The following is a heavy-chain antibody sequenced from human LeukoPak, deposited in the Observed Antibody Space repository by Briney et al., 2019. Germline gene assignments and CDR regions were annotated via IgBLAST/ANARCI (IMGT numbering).Heavy chain of an antibody. D-gene: IGHD1-26*01. CDR2: ISPSGGST. J-gene: IGHJ4*02. V-gene: IGHV1-46*01. CDR1: GYTFTSYY. Sequence: ASVKVSCKASGYTFTSYYMHWVRQAPGQGLEWMGMISPSGGSTSYVQKFQGRLTMTRDTSTSTVYMELSSLRSEDTAVYYCARDLTSGSYLYYWGQGTLVTVSS. CDR3: ARDLTSGSYLYY.